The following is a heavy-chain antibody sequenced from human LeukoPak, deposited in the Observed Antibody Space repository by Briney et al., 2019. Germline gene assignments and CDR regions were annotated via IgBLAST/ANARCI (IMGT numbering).Heavy chain of an antibody. Sequence: PSGTLFLTCPVSGGSISSSSYYWGGIRQPPGEGRGWIWSIYYSGSTYYNPSLKSRVTISVDTSKNQFSLKLSSVTAADTAVYYCARDSTEYYYDSSGYDAFDIWGQGTMVTVSS. CDR1: GGSISSSSYY. J-gene: IGHJ3*02. V-gene: IGHV4-39*01. D-gene: IGHD3-22*01. CDR3: ARDSTEYYYDSSGYDAFDI. CDR2: IYYSGST.